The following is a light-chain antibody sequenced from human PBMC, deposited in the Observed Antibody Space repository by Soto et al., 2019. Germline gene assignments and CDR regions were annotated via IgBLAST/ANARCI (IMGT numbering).Light chain of an antibody. Sequence: EIVLTQSPGTLSLSPGERATLSCRASQSVSSSYLAWYQQKPGQAPRLLIYGASSRATGIPDRFSGSGSGIDFTLNISRLEPEDFAVYWRQQYGSSPPGLTFGGGTKVEIK. V-gene: IGKV3-20*01. CDR1: QSVSSSY. CDR3: QQYGSSPPGLT. J-gene: IGKJ4*01. CDR2: GAS.